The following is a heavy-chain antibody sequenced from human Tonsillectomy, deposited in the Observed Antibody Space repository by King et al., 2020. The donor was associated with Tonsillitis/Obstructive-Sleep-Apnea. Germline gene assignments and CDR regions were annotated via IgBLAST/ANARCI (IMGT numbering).Heavy chain of an antibody. CDR1: GYTFTSYA. CDR2: INAGNGNT. V-gene: IGHV1-3*01. CDR3: ARVRQGAMRAEYFQH. J-gene: IGHJ1*01. Sequence: QLVQSGAEVKKPGASVKVSCKASGYTFTSYAMHWVRQAPGQRLEWMGWINAGNGNTKYSQKFQGRVTITRDTSASTAYMERSSLRSEDTAVYYCARVRQGAMRAEYFQHWGQGTLVTVSS. D-gene: IGHD2-2*01.